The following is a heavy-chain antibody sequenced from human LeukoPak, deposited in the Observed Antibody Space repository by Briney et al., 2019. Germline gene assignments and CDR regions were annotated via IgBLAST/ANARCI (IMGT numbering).Heavy chain of an antibody. CDR2: ISAYNGNT. CDR1: GYTFTSYY. V-gene: IGHV1-18*04. CDR3: ARDGELLGYDYVWGSYPSDY. Sequence: ASVKVSCKASGYTFTSYYMHWVRQAPGQGLEWMGWISAYNGNTNYAQKLQGRVTMTTDTSTSTAYMELRSLRSDDTAVYYCARDGELLGYDYVWGSYPSDYWGQGTLVTVSS. D-gene: IGHD3-16*01. J-gene: IGHJ4*02.